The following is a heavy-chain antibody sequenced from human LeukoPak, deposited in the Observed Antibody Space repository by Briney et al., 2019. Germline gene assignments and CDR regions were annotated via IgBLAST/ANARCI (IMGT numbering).Heavy chain of an antibody. Sequence: GGSLRLSCAASGFTFSSYAMHWVRQAPGKGLEWVAVISYDGSNKYYADSVKGRFTISRDNSKNTLYPQMNSLRAEDTAVYYCARRGQPWGQGTLVTVSS. CDR1: GFTFSSYA. CDR2: ISYDGSNK. CDR3: ARRGQP. J-gene: IGHJ5*02. V-gene: IGHV3-30*04.